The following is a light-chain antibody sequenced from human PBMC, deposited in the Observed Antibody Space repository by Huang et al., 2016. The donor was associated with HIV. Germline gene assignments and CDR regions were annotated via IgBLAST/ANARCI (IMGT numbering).Light chain of an antibody. CDR2: LGS. CDR3: MQALQTPPYT. Sequence: IVMTQSPLSLSVSPGEPASISCRSSQSLLHKNGYNYVDWYLQKPGQSPQLLIYLGSNRASGVPDRVSGSGSGTDFTRKISRVEAEDGGVYYCMQALQTPPYTFGQGTNLEIK. V-gene: IGKV2-28*01. CDR1: QSLLHKNGYNY. J-gene: IGKJ2*01.